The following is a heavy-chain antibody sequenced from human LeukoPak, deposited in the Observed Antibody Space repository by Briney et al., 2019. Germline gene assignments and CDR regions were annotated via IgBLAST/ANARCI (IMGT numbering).Heavy chain of an antibody. D-gene: IGHD4-17*01. V-gene: IGHV4-59*11. Sequence: SETLSLTCSISGGSITTHYWTWIRQPPGKGLEWIGYVLYSGITNYNPSLRGRITISVDTFQNQFSLSLRSVTAADTAVYYCARDLTTVTKGFDLWGQGTMVTVSS. CDR2: VLYSGIT. CDR3: ARDLTTVTKGFDL. J-gene: IGHJ3*01. CDR1: GGSITTHY.